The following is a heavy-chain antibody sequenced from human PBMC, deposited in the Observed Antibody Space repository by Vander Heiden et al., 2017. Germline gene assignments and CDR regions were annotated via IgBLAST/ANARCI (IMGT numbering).Heavy chain of an antibody. Sequence: QLQLQESGPGLVKPSETLSLTCTVSGGSISSSSYYWGWIRQPPGKGLGWIGSIDYSGSTYYNPSLKSRVTISVDTSKNQFSLKLSSVTAADTAVYYCASEMATRNDAFDIWGQGTMVTVSS. CDR3: ASEMATRNDAFDI. J-gene: IGHJ3*02. CDR2: IDYSGST. CDR1: GGSISSSSYY. V-gene: IGHV4-39*01. D-gene: IGHD5-12*01.